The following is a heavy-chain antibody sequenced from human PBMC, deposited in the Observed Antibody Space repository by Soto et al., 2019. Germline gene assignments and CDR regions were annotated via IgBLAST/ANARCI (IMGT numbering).Heavy chain of an antibody. D-gene: IGHD6-13*01. Sequence: QVQLVQSGAEVKKPGSSVKVSCKASGGTFSSYAISWVRQAPGQGLEWMGGIIPIFGTANYAQKFQGRVTITADECTSTAYMGLSSLRSEDTAVYYWARGVYAYYYDGMDVWCQGTTVTVSS. V-gene: IGHV1-69*01. J-gene: IGHJ6*02. CDR2: IIPIFGTA. CDR1: GGTFSSYA. CDR3: ARGVYAYYYDGMDV.